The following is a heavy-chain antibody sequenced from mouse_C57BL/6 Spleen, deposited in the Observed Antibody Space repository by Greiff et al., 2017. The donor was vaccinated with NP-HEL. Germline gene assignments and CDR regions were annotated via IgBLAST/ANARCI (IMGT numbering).Heavy chain of an antibody. J-gene: IGHJ3*01. CDR3: TRWGAAQATWAWFAY. V-gene: IGHV1-5*01. CDR2: IYPGNSDT. CDR1: GYTFTSYW. D-gene: IGHD3-2*02. Sequence: VQLQQSGTVLARPGASVKMSCKTSGYTFTSYWMHWVKQRPGQGLEWIGAIYPGNSDTSYNQKFKGKAKLTAVTSASTAYMELSSLTNEDSAVYYCTRWGAAQATWAWFAYWGQGTLVTVSA.